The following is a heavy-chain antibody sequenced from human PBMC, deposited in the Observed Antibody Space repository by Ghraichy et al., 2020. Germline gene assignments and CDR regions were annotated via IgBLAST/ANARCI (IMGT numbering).Heavy chain of an antibody. CDR2: ISSSSSYI. CDR1: GFTFSSYS. V-gene: IGHV3-21*01. Sequence: GGSLRLSCAASGFTFSSYSMNWVRQAPGKGLEWVSSISSSSSYIYYADSVKGRFTISRDNAKNSLYLQMNSLRAEDTAVYYCARVSPASPRLLQYNYLDYWGQGTLVTVSS. J-gene: IGHJ4*02. CDR3: ARVSPASPRLLQYNYLDY. D-gene: IGHD1-20*01.